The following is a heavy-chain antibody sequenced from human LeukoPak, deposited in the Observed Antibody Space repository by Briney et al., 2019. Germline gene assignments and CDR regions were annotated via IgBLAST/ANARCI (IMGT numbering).Heavy chain of an antibody. Sequence: GGSLRLSCAASGFTFSSYAMHWVRQAPGKGLEWVAVISYDGSNKYYADSVKGRFTISRDNSKNTLYLQMNSLRAEDTAVYYCARGPLPVDTAMVTVDYWGQGTLATVSS. D-gene: IGHD5-18*01. J-gene: IGHJ4*02. V-gene: IGHV3-30*04. CDR2: ISYDGSNK. CDR3: ARGPLPVDTAMVTVDY. CDR1: GFTFSSYA.